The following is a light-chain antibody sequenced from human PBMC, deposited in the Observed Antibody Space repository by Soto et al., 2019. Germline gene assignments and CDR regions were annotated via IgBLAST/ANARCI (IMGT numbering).Light chain of an antibody. V-gene: IGLV1-47*01. CDR1: SSNIASNY. J-gene: IGLJ3*02. CDR3: EAWDDSLSGPV. CDR2: RDN. Sequence: QSVLTQPPSASGTPGQRVTISCSGSSSNIASNYVCWYQQLPGTAPKVLIYRDNQRPSGVPDRFSASKSGTSASLAISGLRSEDEADYYCEAWDDSLSGPVFGGGTKLTVL.